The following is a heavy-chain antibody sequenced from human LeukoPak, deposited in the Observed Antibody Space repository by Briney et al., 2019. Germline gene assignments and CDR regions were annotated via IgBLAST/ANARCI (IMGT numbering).Heavy chain of an antibody. J-gene: IGHJ4*02. CDR1: GGSISSGGYY. CDR2: IYYSGST. D-gene: IGHD3-22*01. V-gene: IGHV4-31*03. Sequence: PSETLSLTCTVSGGSISSGGYYWSWIRRHPGKGLEWIGYIYYSGSTYYNPSLKSRVTISVDTPKNQFSLKLSSVIAADTAVYYCAREAYYDSGYFDYWGQGTLVTVSS. CDR3: AREAYYDSGYFDY.